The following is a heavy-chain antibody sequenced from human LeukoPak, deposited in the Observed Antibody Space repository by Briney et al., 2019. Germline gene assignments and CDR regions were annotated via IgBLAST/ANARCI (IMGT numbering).Heavy chain of an antibody. CDR3: AREPRGYSYGL. CDR1: GFTFNSHA. Sequence: GGSLRLSCAAYGFTFNSHAMSWVRQIPGKGLEWVSSVTADGTNTHFADSVKGRFTISRDDSKNTLYLQMNSLRAEDTAVYYCAREPRGYSYGLWGRGTLVTVSS. J-gene: IGHJ4*02. V-gene: IGHV3-23*01. D-gene: IGHD5-18*01. CDR2: VTADGTNT.